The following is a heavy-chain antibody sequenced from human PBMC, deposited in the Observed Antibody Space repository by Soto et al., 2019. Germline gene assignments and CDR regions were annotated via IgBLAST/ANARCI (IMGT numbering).Heavy chain of an antibody. V-gene: IGHV1-8*01. D-gene: IGHD6-6*01. CDR3: ERARSSIADDWFDP. Sequence: ASVKVSCKASGYTFTSYDINWVRQATGQGLEWMGWMNPNSGNTGYAQKFQGRVTMTRNTSISTAYMELSSLRSGDTAVYYCERARSSIADDWFDPWGQGTLVTVSS. CDR2: MNPNSGNT. J-gene: IGHJ5*02. CDR1: GYTFTSYD.